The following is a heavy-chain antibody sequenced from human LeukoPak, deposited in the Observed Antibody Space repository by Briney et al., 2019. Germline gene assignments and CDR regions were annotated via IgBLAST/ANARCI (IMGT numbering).Heavy chain of an antibody. V-gene: IGHV3-23*01. CDR1: GFTFSSYA. CDR3: AKDYSRGIVARGDWFDP. D-gene: IGHD2-15*01. Sequence: GGSLRLSCAASGFTFSSYAMSWVRQAPGKGLEWVSAISGSGGSTYYADSVKGRFTISRDNSKNTLYLQMNSLRAEDTAVYYCAKDYSRGIVARGDWFDPWGQGTLVTVSS. J-gene: IGHJ5*02. CDR2: ISGSGGST.